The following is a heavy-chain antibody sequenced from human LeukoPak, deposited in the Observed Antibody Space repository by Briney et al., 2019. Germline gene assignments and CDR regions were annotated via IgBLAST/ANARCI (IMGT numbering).Heavy chain of an antibody. CDR2: INHSGST. D-gene: IGHD3-10*01. Sequence: NSSETLSLTCAVYGGSFSGFYWTWLRQPPGKGLEWVGEINHSGSTNYNPSLKSRVTMSVDTSKNQLSLKVNSVTAADTAVYYCARGQGVRGIPLGYWGQGTLVTVSS. CDR3: ARGQGVRGIPLGY. CDR1: GGSFSGFY. J-gene: IGHJ4*02. V-gene: IGHV4-34*01.